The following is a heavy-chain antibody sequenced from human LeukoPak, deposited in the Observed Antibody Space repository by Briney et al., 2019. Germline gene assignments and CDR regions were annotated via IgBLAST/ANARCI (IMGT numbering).Heavy chain of an antibody. J-gene: IGHJ4*02. V-gene: IGHV3-7*04. Sequence: GGSPRLSCVASGFPFSSYWMTWVRQAPGKGLEWVANIKQDGSKKSYVDSVKGRFTISRDNAKNSLYLQMNSLRAEDTAIYYCTRVGYIDEGIDYWGQGTLVTVSS. CDR2: IKQDGSKK. CDR1: GFPFSSYW. CDR3: TRVGYIDEGIDY. D-gene: IGHD5-24*01.